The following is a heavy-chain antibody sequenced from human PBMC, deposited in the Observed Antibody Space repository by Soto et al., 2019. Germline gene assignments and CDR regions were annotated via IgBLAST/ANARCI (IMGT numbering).Heavy chain of an antibody. D-gene: IGHD1-26*01. CDR1: GFVFSDYG. J-gene: IGHJ6*02. V-gene: IGHV3-30*18. CDR3: AKEGPGGGRHFYYGMDV. Sequence: KLVESVGGVVQPGRSLRLSCAASGFVFSDYGMHWVRQAPGKGLEWVALITNDGNNEFYRESVKGRFSISRGRSTNTVDLLMNSLRPEDTGVYYCAKEGPGGGRHFYYGMDVWGQGTTVTVSS. CDR2: ITNDGNNE.